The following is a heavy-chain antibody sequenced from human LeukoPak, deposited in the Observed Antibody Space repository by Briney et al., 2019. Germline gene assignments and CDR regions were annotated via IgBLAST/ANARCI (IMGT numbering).Heavy chain of an antibody. V-gene: IGHV3-7*01. D-gene: IGHD5-12*01. CDR1: GFTFSNYW. CDR3: VRDGGVSGYDLLDY. J-gene: IGHJ4*02. CDR2: INQDGSEE. Sequence: GGSLRLSCAASGFTFSNYWMTWVRQAPGKGLEWVAHINQDGSEEHYMDSVKARFTISRDNAKNSLSLQMNSLRAVDTAVYYCVRDGGVSGYDLLDYWGQGTLVTVSS.